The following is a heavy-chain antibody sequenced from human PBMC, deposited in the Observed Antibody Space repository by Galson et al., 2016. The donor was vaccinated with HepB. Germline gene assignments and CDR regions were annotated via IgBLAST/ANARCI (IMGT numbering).Heavy chain of an antibody. V-gene: IGHV3-53*01. CDR2: VYSDGST. J-gene: IGHJ6*03. CDR3: AKNKATARVWGHYYYYMDV. D-gene: IGHD3-16*01. CDR1: GFTVSSNY. Sequence: SLRLSCAAPGFTVSSNYLSWVRQAPGKGLEWVSIVYSDGSTYYSDSVRGRFTISRDNSNNIVYLQMNSLRAEDTAVYFCAKNKATARVWGHYYYYMDVWGKGTTVTVS.